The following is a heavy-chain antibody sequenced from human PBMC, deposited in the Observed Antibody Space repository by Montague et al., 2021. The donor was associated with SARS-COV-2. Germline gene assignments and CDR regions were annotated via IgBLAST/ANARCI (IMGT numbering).Heavy chain of an antibody. CDR2: IYWDDDK. J-gene: IGHJ4*02. Sequence: PALVKPTQTLTLTCTFSGFSLSTSGVGVGWIRQPPGKALEWLALIYWDDDKRYSPSLKSRLTITKDTSKNQVVLTMTNMDPVDTATYYRAHSRYYYYDSSGYRVYDIDYWGQGTLVTVSS. CDR1: GFSLSTSGVG. D-gene: IGHD3-22*01. V-gene: IGHV2-5*02. CDR3: AHSRYYYYDSSGYRVYDIDY.